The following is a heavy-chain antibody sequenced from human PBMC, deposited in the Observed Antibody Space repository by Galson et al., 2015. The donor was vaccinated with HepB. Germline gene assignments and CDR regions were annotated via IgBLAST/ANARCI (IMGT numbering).Heavy chain of an antibody. Sequence: PALVKPTQTLTLTCTFSGFSLSTSGMCVSWIRQPPGKALEWLALIDWDDDKYYSTSLKTRLTISKDTSKNQAVLTMTNMDPVDTATYYCARSGGGSGSYYNSGYWYFDLWGRGTLVTVSS. CDR2: IDWDDDK. CDR1: GFSLSTSGMC. V-gene: IGHV2-70*01. J-gene: IGHJ2*01. D-gene: IGHD3-10*01. CDR3: ARSGGGSGSYYNSGYWYFDL.